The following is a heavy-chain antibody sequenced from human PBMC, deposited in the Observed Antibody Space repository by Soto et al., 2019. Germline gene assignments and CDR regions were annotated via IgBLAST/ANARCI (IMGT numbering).Heavy chain of an antibody. CDR2: INTYSGNT. CDR1: GYTFTSYY. CDR3: ARGVGSGTYYNQYNWFDP. D-gene: IGHD3-10*01. J-gene: IGHJ5*02. V-gene: IGHV1-18*04. Sequence: GASVKVSCKASGYTFTSYYMNWVRQAPGQGLEWLGWINTYSGNTNHAQKFLGRVTMITDTSTSTAYMELRSLRSDDTAVYYCARGVGSGTYYNQYNWFDPWGQGTLVTVSS.